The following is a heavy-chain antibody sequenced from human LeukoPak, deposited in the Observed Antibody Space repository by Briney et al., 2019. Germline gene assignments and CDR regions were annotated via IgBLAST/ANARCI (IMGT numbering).Heavy chain of an antibody. J-gene: IGHJ4*02. CDR2: INADEDRA. CDR1: GFTFSDYW. D-gene: IGHD4-23*01. Sequence: GSLRLSCAASGFTFSDYWMHWVRQAPGKGLVWVSHINADEDRAAYADSVKGRFTISRDNARNTLYLQMNSLRAEDTAVYYCARGRPHGNDYWGQGTLVTVSS. V-gene: IGHV3-74*01. CDR3: ARGRPHGNDY.